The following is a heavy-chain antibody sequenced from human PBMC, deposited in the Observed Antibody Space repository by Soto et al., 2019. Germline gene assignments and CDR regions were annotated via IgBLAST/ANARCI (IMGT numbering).Heavy chain of an antibody. CDR3: ARRGTLSGRDAFDV. V-gene: IGHV5-51*01. CDR2: VYVSDSET. D-gene: IGHD5-12*01. J-gene: IGHJ3*01. CDR1: GYYSTSYW. Sequence: PVESLKISCSGSGYYSTSYWIAWVRQMSWKGLEWLGSVYVSDSETKYSPSFQGQVTISADKSTNTAYLHWSSLKASDTAMYYCARRGTLSGRDAFDVWGEGTMVTVSS.